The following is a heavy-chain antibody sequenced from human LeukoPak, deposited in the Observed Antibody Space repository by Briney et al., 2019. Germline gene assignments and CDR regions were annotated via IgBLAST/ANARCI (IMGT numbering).Heavy chain of an antibody. Sequence: ASVKVSCKASGYTFTSYGISWVRQAPGQGLEWMGWISAYNGNTNYAQKFQGRVTMTRDMSTSTVYMELSSLRSEDTAVYYCARTGITMVRGVPNDAFDIWGQGTMVTVSS. CDR2: ISAYNGNT. D-gene: IGHD3-10*01. CDR1: GYTFTSYG. CDR3: ARTGITMVRGVPNDAFDI. J-gene: IGHJ3*02. V-gene: IGHV1-18*01.